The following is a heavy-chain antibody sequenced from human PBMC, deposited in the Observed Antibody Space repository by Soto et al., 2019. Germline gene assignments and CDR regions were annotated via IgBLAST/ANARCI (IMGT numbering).Heavy chain of an antibody. CDR2: ISSTSTYI. Sequence: GSLRLSCEASGFSLSGYAMTWVRLAPGKGLEWVSSISSTSTYIYYADSMKGRFTIFRDNAKNSLSLQMNRLRVEDTAVYYCERGGKGIQNYYGMDVWGQGTTVTVSS. CDR3: ERGGKGIQNYYGMDV. CDR1: GFSLSGYA. J-gene: IGHJ6*02. V-gene: IGHV3-21*01.